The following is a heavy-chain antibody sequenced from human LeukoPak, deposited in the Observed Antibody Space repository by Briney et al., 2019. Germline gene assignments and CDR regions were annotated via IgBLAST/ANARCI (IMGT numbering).Heavy chain of an antibody. CDR3: ARVYSGSYLGYFDY. CDR2: IYHSGST. D-gene: IGHD1-26*01. CDR1: GYSISSGYY. V-gene: IGHV4-38-2*01. J-gene: IGHJ4*02. Sequence: PSETLSLTCAVSGYSISSGYYWGWIRQPPGKGREWIGSIYHSGSTYYNPSLKSRVTISVDTSKNQFSLKLSSVTAADTAVYYCARVYSGSYLGYFDYWGQGTLVTVSS.